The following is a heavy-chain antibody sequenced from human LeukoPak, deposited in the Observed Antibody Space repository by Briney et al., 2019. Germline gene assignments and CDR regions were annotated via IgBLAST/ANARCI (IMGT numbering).Heavy chain of an antibody. CDR1: GFTFSSYA. V-gene: IGHV3-23*01. Sequence: GGSLRLSCAASGFTFSSYAMSWVRQAPGKGLEWVSAISGSGGSTYYADSVKGRFTISRDNSKNTLYLQMNSLGAEDTAVYYCATNPDYYDSSRSFDYWGQGTLVTVSS. J-gene: IGHJ4*02. CDR3: ATNPDYYDSSRSFDY. CDR2: ISGSGGST. D-gene: IGHD3-22*01.